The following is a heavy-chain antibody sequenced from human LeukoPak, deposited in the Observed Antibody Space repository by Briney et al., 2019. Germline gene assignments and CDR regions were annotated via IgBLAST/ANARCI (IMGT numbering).Heavy chain of an antibody. J-gene: IGHJ4*02. V-gene: IGHV4-34*01. CDR2: INHSGST. CDR1: GGSFSGYY. CDR3: ARVGEPKLNYYFDY. D-gene: IGHD1-26*01. Sequence: SETLSLTCAVYGGSFSGYYWSWIRQPPGKGLEWVGEINHSGSTNYNPSLKSRVTISVDTSKNQFSLKLSSVTAADTAVYYCARVGEPKLNYYFDYWGQGTLVTVSS.